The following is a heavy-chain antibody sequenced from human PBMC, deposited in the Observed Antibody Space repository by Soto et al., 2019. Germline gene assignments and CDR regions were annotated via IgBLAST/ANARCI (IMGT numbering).Heavy chain of an antibody. V-gene: IGHV4-31*03. Sequence: QVQLQESGPGLVKPSQTLSLTCTVSGGSISSGGYYWSWFRQHPGKGLEWIGYIYYSGTTYYNPSLKSRLPISVDTSKNQFSMRLSSVTAADTAVYYCAREPSIWGQGTLVSVSS. J-gene: IGHJ4*02. CDR1: GGSISSGGYY. CDR3: AREPSI. CDR2: IYYSGTT.